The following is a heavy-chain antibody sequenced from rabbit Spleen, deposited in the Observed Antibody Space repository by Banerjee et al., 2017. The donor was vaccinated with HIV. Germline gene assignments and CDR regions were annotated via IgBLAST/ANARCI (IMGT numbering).Heavy chain of an antibody. CDR3: ARDTGSSFSSYGMDL. CDR2: IVGSGGGFT. CDR1: GFSFSSSDY. Sequence: QALEESGGDVVKPGAALTLTCTASGFSFSSSDYMCWVRQAPGEGLVWSVCIVGSGGGFTYSATWGKGRFTCSKTSSTPVTLQITSLTVADTAAYFCARDTGSSFSSYGMDLWGPGTLVTVS. J-gene: IGHJ6*01. D-gene: IGHD8-1*01. V-gene: IGHV1S40*01.